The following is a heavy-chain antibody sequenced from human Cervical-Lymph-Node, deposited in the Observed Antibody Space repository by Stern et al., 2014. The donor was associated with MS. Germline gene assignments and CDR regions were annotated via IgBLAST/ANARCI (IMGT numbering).Heavy chain of an antibody. CDR1: GYTFTDYY. V-gene: IGHV1-2*06. J-gene: IGHJ4*02. D-gene: IGHD3-22*01. CDR3: ARFYYDSSSYSFDY. Sequence: VQLVQSGAEVKKPGASVKVSCKASGYTFTDYYMHWVRQAPGQGLEWMGRINPNSGGTDYAQNFQGRVTMTRDTSISTAYMELSRLRSDDTAVYYCARFYYDSSSYSFDYWGQGTLVTVSS. CDR2: INPNSGGT.